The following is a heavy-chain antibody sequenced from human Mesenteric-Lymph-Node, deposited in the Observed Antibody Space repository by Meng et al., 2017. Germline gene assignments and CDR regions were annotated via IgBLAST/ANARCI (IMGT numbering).Heavy chain of an antibody. Sequence: GGSLRLSCAASGFTLSDYYMSWIRQAPGKGLEWVSYISSSGSTIYYADSVKGRFTISRDNAKNSLYLQMNSLRAEDTAVYYCARERHAAGYYYYGMDVWGQGTTVTVSS. CDR2: ISSSGSTI. CDR1: GFTLSDYY. J-gene: IGHJ6*02. D-gene: IGHD2-15*01. CDR3: ARERHAAGYYYYGMDV. V-gene: IGHV3-11*01.